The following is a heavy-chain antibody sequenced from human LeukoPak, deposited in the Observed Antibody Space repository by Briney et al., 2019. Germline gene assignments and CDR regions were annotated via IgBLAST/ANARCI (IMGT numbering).Heavy chain of an antibody. Sequence: SETLSLTCTVSGGSISSYYWSWIRQPAGKGLEWIGRIYTSGSTNYNPSLKSRVTISVDTSKNQFSLKLSSVTAADTAVYYCARLRIAARPFDYWGQGTLVTVSS. V-gene: IGHV4-4*07. CDR2: IYTSGST. J-gene: IGHJ4*02. CDR3: ARLRIAARPFDY. CDR1: GGSISSYY. D-gene: IGHD6-6*01.